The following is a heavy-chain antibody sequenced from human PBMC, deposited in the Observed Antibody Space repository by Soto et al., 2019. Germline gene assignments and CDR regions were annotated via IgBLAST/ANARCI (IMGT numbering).Heavy chain of an antibody. Sequence: PGGSLRLSCAASGFTFSDYYMSWIRQAPGKGLEWVSYISSSSSYTNYADSVKGRFTISRDNAKNSLYLQMNSLRAEDTAVYYCARIKYMGTADVWGQGTTVTVSS. CDR2: ISSSSSYT. CDR1: GFTFSDYY. V-gene: IGHV3-11*03. D-gene: IGHD1-1*01. CDR3: ARIKYMGTADV. J-gene: IGHJ6*02.